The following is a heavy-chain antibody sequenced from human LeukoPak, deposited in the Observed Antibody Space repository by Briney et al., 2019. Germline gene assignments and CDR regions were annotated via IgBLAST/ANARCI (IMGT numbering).Heavy chain of an antibody. D-gene: IGHD6-25*01. CDR1: GGSISSYR. CDR2: IYYSEST. V-gene: IGHV4-59*01. CDR3: ATARLGSGLEGAFDL. J-gene: IGHJ3*01. Sequence: SETLSLTCTVSGGSISSYRCSWIWQPPPPGLELIGYIYYSESTNYNPTLTLQVTISVYTSKKHLYLKLSYVTAADTAVYYCATARLGSGLEGAFDLWGQGTMVTVSS.